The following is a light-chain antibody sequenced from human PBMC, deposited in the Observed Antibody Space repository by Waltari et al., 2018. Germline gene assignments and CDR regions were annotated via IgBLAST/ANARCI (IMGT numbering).Light chain of an antibody. V-gene: IGLV2-23*02. Sequence: QSALTQPASVSGSPGQSITISCTATSSDVGSYTLPSLYQQHPGKAPKLIIYEVPQRPSGVSNRFSASKSGNTASLTISGLQAEDEADYYCCSYAGSGTLVLGGGTKLTVL. CDR1: SSDVGSYTL. CDR3: CSYAGSGTLV. CDR2: EVP. J-gene: IGLJ2*01.